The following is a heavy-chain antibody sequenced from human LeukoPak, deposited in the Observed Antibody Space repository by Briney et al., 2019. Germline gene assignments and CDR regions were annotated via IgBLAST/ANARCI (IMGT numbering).Heavy chain of an antibody. Sequence: SETLSLTCTVSADSMTHYYWSWIRQPPGKGLEWIAYSHNNGETKYNPSLKSRITISVDTSKNQFSLRLRSVTAADTAVYFCARQPGRTAAFDVWGQGTTVTVSA. CDR3: ARQPGRTAAFDV. J-gene: IGHJ3*01. D-gene: IGHD1/OR15-1a*01. V-gene: IGHV4-59*08. CDR1: ADSMTHYY. CDR2: SHNNGET.